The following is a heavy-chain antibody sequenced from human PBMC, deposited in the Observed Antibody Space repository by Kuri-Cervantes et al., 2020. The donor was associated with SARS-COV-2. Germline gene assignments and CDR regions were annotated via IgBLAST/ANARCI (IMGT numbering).Heavy chain of an antibody. CDR3: SRGPWMGTYYFDY. Sequence: SVKVSCKATGGTFSSYAISWVRQAPGQGLEWMGGINPIFGTANYAQKFQGRVTITTDESTSTAYMELNSLRSEDTAVYYCSRGPWMGTYYFDYWGQGTLVTVSS. V-gene: IGHV1-69*05. CDR1: GGTFSSYA. CDR2: INPIFGTA. D-gene: IGHD7-27*01. J-gene: IGHJ4*02.